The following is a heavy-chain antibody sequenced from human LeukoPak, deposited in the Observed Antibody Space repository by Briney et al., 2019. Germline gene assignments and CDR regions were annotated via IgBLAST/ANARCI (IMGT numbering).Heavy chain of an antibody. CDR2: INHSGST. Sequence: SETLSLTCAVYGGSFSGYYWSWIRQPPGKGREWIGEINHSGSTNYNPSLKSRVTISVDTSKNQFSLKLSSVTAADTAVYYCATRPYYDFWSGLPSHWGQGTLVTVSS. CDR3: ATRPYYDFWSGLPSH. D-gene: IGHD3-3*01. J-gene: IGHJ4*02. V-gene: IGHV4-34*01. CDR1: GGSFSGYY.